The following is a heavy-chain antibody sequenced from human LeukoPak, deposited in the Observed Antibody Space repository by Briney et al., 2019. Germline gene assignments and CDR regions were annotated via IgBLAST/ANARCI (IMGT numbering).Heavy chain of an antibody. J-gene: IGHJ4*02. CDR2: ISWDGGST. V-gene: IGHV3-43D*03. CDR1: GFTFDDYA. D-gene: IGHD3-3*01. Sequence: GGSLRLSCAASGFTFDDYAMHWVRQAPGKGLEWVSLISWDGGSTYYADSVKGRFTTSRDNSKNSLYLQMNSLRAEDTALYYCAKGALYYDFWSGYDYWGQGTLVTVSS. CDR3: AKGALYYDFWSGYDY.